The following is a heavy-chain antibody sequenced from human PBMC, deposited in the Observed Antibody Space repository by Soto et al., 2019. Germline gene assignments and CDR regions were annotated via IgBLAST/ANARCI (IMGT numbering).Heavy chain of an antibody. CDR2: ISSSSSYT. J-gene: IGHJ4*02. V-gene: IGHV3-11*06. CDR1: GFPFSDHY. Sequence: GGSLRLSWASSGFPFSDHYMSWIRPAPGKGLEWVSYISSSSSYTNYADSVKGRFTISRDNAKNSLYLQMNSLRAEDTAVYYCARDSRYDSSSHYWGQGTLVTVSS. D-gene: IGHD3-22*01. CDR3: ARDSRYDSSSHY.